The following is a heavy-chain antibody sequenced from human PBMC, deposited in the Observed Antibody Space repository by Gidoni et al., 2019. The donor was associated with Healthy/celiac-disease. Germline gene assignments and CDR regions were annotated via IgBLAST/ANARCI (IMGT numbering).Heavy chain of an antibody. D-gene: IGHD1-26*01. V-gene: IGHV2-5*02. Sequence: QITLKESGPTLVKPTQTLTLTCTLSGFSLSTSGVGVGWIRQPPRKPLEWLALIYWDDDKRYSPSLKSRLTITKDTSKNQVVLTMTNMDPVDTATYYCAHRHRYSGSLLVAFDIWGQGTMVTVSS. CDR1: GFSLSTSGVG. CDR3: AHRHRYSGSLLVAFDI. J-gene: IGHJ3*02. CDR2: IYWDDDK.